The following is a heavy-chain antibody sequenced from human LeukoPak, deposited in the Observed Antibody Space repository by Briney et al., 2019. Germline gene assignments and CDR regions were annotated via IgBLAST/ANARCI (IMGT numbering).Heavy chain of an antibody. CDR2: ISSSGSTI. D-gene: IGHD3-22*01. J-gene: IGHJ4*02. CDR1: GFTFSSYE. CDR3: ARLDSSGFDY. V-gene: IGHV3-48*03. Sequence: GGSLRLSCAASGFTFSSYEMNWVRQAPGKGLEWVSYISSSGSTIYYADSVKGRFTISRDNAKKSLYLQMNSLRAEDTAVYYCARLDSSGFDYWGQGTLVTVSS.